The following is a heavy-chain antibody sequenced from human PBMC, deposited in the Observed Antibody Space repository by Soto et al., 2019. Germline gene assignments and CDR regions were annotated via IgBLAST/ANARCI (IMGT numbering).Heavy chain of an antibody. CDR1: GFTFNTYS. D-gene: IGHD6-13*01. J-gene: IGHJ4*02. V-gene: IGHV3-48*01. CDR2: ISSSPSTI. CDR3: ASSRGPFDS. Sequence: EVQLVESGGGLVQPGGSLRLSCAASGFTFNTYSMNWVRQAPGTGLEWVSYISSSPSTIYYADSVKGRCTISSDNARNSLYLQMNSLRAEYTAVYYCASSRGPFDSWGQGTLVTVTS.